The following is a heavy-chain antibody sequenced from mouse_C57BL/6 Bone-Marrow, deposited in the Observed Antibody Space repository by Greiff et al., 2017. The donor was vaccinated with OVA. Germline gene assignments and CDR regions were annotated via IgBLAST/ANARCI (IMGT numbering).Heavy chain of an antibody. CDR2: IYPRDGST. V-gene: IGHV1-78*01. CDR1: GYTFTDHT. J-gene: IGHJ1*03. CDR3: ARWGEVYDGYFYWYFDV. D-gene: IGHD2-3*01. Sequence: QVQLQQSDAELVKPGASVKISCKVSGYTFTDHTIHWMKQTPEQGLEWIGYIYPRDGSTKYNEKFKGKATLTADKSSSTAYMQLNSLTSEDSAVYFCARWGEVYDGYFYWYFDVWGTGTTVTVSS.